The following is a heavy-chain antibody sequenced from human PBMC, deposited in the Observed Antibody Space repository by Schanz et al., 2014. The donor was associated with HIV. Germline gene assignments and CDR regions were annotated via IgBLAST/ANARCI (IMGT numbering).Heavy chain of an antibody. CDR3: TRAYCGADCSRFYYYGTDV. D-gene: IGHD2-21*02. V-gene: IGHV1-69*01. J-gene: IGHJ6*02. Sequence: QVQLVQSGAEMKKPGASVKVSCKTLGGTFRTYAVSWVRQAPGQGLEWMGGIVPIFGTTNYAQRFQGRVSITADESTSTAYMELSGLRSEDTAVYYCTRAYCGADCSRFYYYGTDVWGQGTTVTVSS. CDR1: GGTFRTYA. CDR2: IVPIFGTT.